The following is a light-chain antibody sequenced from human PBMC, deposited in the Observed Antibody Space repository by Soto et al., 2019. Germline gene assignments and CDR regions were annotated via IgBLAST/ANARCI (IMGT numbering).Light chain of an antibody. J-gene: IGLJ3*02. CDR3: CSYAGSYTWV. CDR1: TSDVGGYNY. CDR2: DVS. V-gene: IGLV2-11*01. Sequence: QSALTQPRSVSASPGQSVTISCTGTTSDVGGYNYVSWYQQHPGQAPKLMIYDVSKRPSGVPDRFSGSKSGNTASLTISGLQAEDEAAYYCCSYAGSYTWVFGGGTKLTVL.